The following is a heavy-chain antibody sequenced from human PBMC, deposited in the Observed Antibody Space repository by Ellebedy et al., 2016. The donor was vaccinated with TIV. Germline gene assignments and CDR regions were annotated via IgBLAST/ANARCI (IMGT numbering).Heavy chain of an antibody. CDR2: IQYDGAIK. Sequence: GESLKISCAASGFTFSNCGMQWVRQAPGKGLEWVAFIQYDGAIKHYADSVKGRFTISRDNSKNTLDLQMNSLRVEDTALYYCAKEGKSGSDYVFDYWGQGALVTVSS. CDR3: AKEGKSGSDYVFDY. V-gene: IGHV3-30*02. CDR1: GFTFSNCG. J-gene: IGHJ4*02. D-gene: IGHD5-12*01.